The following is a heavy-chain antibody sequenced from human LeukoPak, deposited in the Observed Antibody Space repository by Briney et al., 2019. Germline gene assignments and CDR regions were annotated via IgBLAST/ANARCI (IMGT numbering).Heavy chain of an antibody. D-gene: IGHD3-22*01. V-gene: IGHV3-9*01. J-gene: IGHJ4*02. Sequence: QPGGSLRLSCAASGFTFSTYAMTWVRQAPGKGLEWVSGISWNSGSIGYADSVKGRFTISRDNAKNSLYLQMNSLRAEDTALYYCAKGWHSSGYYYFDYWGQGTLVTVSS. CDR2: ISWNSGSI. CDR1: GFTFSTYA. CDR3: AKGWHSSGYYYFDY.